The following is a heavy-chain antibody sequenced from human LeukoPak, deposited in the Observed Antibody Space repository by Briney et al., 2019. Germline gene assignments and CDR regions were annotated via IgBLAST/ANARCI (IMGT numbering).Heavy chain of an antibody. Sequence: GGSLRLSCAASGFTISTYVMHWVRRAPGKGLEWVAFIRYDGGNKHYADSVKGRFTISRDNSKNTLYLQMNSLRTEDTAVYYCAKEGGSYYSYYYYMDVWGKGTTVTVSS. D-gene: IGHD1-26*01. CDR2: IRYDGGNK. V-gene: IGHV3-30*02. CDR3: AKEGGSYYSYYYYMDV. J-gene: IGHJ6*03. CDR1: GFTISTYV.